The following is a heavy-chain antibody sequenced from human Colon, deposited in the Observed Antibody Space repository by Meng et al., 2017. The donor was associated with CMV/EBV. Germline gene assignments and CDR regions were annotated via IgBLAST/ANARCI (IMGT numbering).Heavy chain of an antibody. V-gene: IGHV3-74*01. Sequence: VQLVESGGGLVQPGGFLRRSCAASGFTFSSKWMHWVRQGPGKGLVWVSRINTDGSTTYYADTVKGRFTISRDNAKNTLYLQMNSLRVEDTAVYYCASRDYWGQGTLVTVSS. J-gene: IGHJ4*02. CDR3: ASRDY. CDR1: GFTFSSKW. CDR2: INTDGSTT.